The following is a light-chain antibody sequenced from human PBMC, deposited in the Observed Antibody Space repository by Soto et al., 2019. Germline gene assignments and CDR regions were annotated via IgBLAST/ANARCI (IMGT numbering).Light chain of an antibody. CDR1: QSVSSGY. V-gene: IGKV3-20*01. CDR2: GAS. CDR3: QQYGNSPPT. J-gene: IGKJ1*01. Sequence: EIVLTQSPGTLSLSPGERATLSCRASQSVSSGYLAWYQHKPGQAPRLLIYGASTRATGIPDRFSGSGSETDFTLTISRLEPEDFAVYNCQQYGNSPPTFGQGTKVEIK.